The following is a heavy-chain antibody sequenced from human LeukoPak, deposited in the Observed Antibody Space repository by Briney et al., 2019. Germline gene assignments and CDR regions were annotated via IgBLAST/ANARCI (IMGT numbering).Heavy chain of an antibody. Sequence: PSETRSLTCTVSGDSISGYYWSWIRQPPGRGLEWIGYIYDSGSTSYSPSLNSRVTISIDASKNQFSLKLSSVTAADTAVYYCARRNLSSGWYRDDFWGQGTLVTVSS. D-gene: IGHD6-19*01. CDR3: ARRNLSSGWYRDDF. CDR1: GDSISGYY. V-gene: IGHV4-59*01. J-gene: IGHJ4*02. CDR2: IYDSGST.